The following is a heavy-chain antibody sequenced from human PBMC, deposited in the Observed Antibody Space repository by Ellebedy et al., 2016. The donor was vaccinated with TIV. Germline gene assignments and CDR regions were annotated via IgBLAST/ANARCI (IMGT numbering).Heavy chain of an antibody. Sequence: SETLSLXXTVSSGSISGYYWNWNRQPPGKGLEWIGYMYDSEHIDYNPSLRSRVTLSIDTSKNQFSLKLSSVTAADTAVYYCARSKKGDSSGWYFWFDPWGQGTLVTVSS. CDR2: MYDSEHI. D-gene: IGHD6-19*01. V-gene: IGHV4-59*01. CDR3: ARSKKGDSSGWYFWFDP. CDR1: SGSISGYY. J-gene: IGHJ5*02.